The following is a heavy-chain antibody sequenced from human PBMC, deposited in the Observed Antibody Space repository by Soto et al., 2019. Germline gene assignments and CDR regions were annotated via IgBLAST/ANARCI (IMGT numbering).Heavy chain of an antibody. Sequence: SETLSLTCAVYGGSFSGYYWSWIRQPPGKGLEWIGEINHSGSTNYNPSLKSRVTISVDTSKNQFSLKLSSVTAADTAVYYCASEYYYDSSGYRDYWGQGTLVTVS. CDR3: ASEYYYDSSGYRDY. D-gene: IGHD3-22*01. CDR1: GGSFSGYY. V-gene: IGHV4-34*01. J-gene: IGHJ4*02. CDR2: INHSGST.